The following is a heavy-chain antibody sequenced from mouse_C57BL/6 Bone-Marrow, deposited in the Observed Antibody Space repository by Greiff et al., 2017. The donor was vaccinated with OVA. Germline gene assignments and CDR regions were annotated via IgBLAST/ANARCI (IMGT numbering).Heavy chain of an antibody. CDR3: VRDGKYYGGGYWYFGM. V-gene: IGHV1-9*01. J-gene: IGHJ1*03. D-gene: IGHD1-1*01. Sequence: QVQLKQSGAELMKPGASVKLSCKATGYPFTGYWIEWVKQRPGHGLEWIGEILPGSGSTNYNEKFKGKATFTADTSSNKAYMQLSSLTTEDYAIYYSVRDGKYYGGGYWYFGMWGTGTTVTDTS. CDR1: GYPFTGYW. CDR2: ILPGSGST.